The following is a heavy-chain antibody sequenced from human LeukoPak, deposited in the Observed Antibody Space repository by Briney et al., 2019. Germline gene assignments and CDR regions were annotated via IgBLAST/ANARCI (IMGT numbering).Heavy chain of an antibody. J-gene: IGHJ4*02. CDR1: GGAISNYY. CDR2: INYSGSA. Sequence: PSETLSLTCNVSGGAISNYYWSWIWQPPGKGLEWVGDINYSGSAFYNPSVKSRVTISVDTSKNQFSLKLNSVTAADTAVYYCARAYYGDFFDYWGQGTLVTVSS. V-gene: IGHV4-59*08. CDR3: ARAYYGDFFDY. D-gene: IGHD4-17*01.